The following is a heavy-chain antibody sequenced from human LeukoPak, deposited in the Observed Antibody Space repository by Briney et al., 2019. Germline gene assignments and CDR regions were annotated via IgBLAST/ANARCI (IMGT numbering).Heavy chain of an antibody. Sequence: GGSLRLSCAASGFTFSDDYMSGIRQAPGRGLEWGSYISSSSSYTKYAESVKGRFTISRDNAKNSLYLQTNSLRAEDTAVYHCARDRESRGYFDYWGQGTLVTVSS. V-gene: IGHV3-11*05. CDR3: ARDRESRGYFDY. D-gene: IGHD3-10*01. CDR1: GFTFSDDY. CDR2: ISSSSSYT. J-gene: IGHJ4*02.